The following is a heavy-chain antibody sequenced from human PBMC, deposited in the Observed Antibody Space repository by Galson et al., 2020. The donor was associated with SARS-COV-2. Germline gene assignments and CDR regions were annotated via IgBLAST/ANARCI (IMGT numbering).Heavy chain of an antibody. Sequence: GGSLRLSCAASGFTFDDYAMHWVRQAPGKGLEWVSGISWNSGSIGYADSVKGRFTISRDNAKNSLYLQMNSLRAEDTALYYCAKGSQPTFWSGYYYYYYMDVWGKGTTVTVSS. CDR2: ISWNSGSI. CDR3: AKGSQPTFWSGYYYYYYMDV. D-gene: IGHD3-3*01. J-gene: IGHJ6*03. V-gene: IGHV3-9*01. CDR1: GFTFDDYA.